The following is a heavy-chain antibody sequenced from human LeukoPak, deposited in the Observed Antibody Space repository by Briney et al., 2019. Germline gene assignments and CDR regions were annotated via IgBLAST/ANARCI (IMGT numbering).Heavy chain of an antibody. J-gene: IGHJ5*02. D-gene: IGHD3-10*01. CDR3: ARDLMSRDYYGSGLNWFDP. Sequence: SETLSLTCTVSGDSISSYHWSWIRQPAGKRLEWVGRIYSSGSTIYNPSLKSRVTMSVDTSKNQFSLKLSSVTAADTAVYYCARDLMSRDYYGSGLNWFDPWGQGTLVTVSS. CDR1: GDSISSYH. CDR2: IYSSGST. V-gene: IGHV4-4*07.